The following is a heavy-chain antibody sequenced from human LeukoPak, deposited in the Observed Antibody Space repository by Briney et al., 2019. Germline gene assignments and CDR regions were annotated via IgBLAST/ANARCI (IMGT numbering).Heavy chain of an antibody. CDR1: GFTFSSYE. CDR2: IYSGGST. V-gene: IGHV3-23*03. CDR3: TKGGAVSSKSITMIRGTRRYYYYMDV. Sequence: PGGSLRLSCAASGFTFSSYEMNWVRQAPGQGLEWVSLIYSGGSTYYADSVKGRFTISRDNSKNMLYLQMNRLRAGDTAVYYCTKGGAVSSKSITMIRGTRRYYYYMDVWGKGTTVTISS. J-gene: IGHJ6*03. D-gene: IGHD3-10*01.